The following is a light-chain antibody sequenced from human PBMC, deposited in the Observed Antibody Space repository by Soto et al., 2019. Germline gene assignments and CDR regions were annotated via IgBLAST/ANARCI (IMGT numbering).Light chain of an antibody. CDR3: QQSYSTPGLT. Sequence: DIQMTQSPSSLSASVGDRVTITCRASQSISSYLNWYQQKPGKAPKLLIYAASSLQSGVPSRFSGSGYGTDFTLTISSLQPEDFETYYCQQSYSTPGLTFGGGPKVEIK. CDR1: QSISSY. J-gene: IGKJ4*01. V-gene: IGKV1-39*01. CDR2: AAS.